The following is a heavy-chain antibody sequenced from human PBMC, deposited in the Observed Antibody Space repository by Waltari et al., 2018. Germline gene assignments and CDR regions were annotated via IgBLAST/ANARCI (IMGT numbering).Heavy chain of an antibody. V-gene: IGHV4-34*01. Sequence: QVQLQQWGAGLLKPSETLSLTCAVYGGSFSGYYWSWIRQPPGKGLEWIGEINHSGSTNYNPSLKSRVTISVDTSKNQFSLKLSSVTAADTAVYYCARGSLRYYYDSSGYLPKTYGMDVWGQGTTVTVSS. J-gene: IGHJ6*02. CDR2: INHSGST. CDR3: ARGSLRYYYDSSGYLPKTYGMDV. D-gene: IGHD3-22*01. CDR1: GGSFSGYY.